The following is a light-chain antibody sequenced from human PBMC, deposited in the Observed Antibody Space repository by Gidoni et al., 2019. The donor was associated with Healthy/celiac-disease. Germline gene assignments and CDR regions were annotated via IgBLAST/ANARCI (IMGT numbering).Light chain of an antibody. V-gene: IGKV3-11*01. CDR1: QSVSSY. Sequence: PGERATLSCRASQSVSSYLAWYQQKPGQAPRLLIYDASNRATGIPARFSGSGSGTDFTLTISSLEPEDFAVYYCQQRSNWPPGYTFXQXTKLEIK. CDR3: QQRSNWPPGYT. CDR2: DAS. J-gene: IGKJ2*01.